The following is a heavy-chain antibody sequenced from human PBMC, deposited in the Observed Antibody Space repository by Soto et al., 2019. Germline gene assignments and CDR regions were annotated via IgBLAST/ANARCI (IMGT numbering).Heavy chain of an antibody. CDR3: GRLVYSLMIGLVYSAMDV. V-gene: IGHV1-69*06. J-gene: IGHJ6*02. CDR1: GDTSSAYV. D-gene: IGHD3-22*01. CDR2: IIPFFGTT. Sequence: QVQLVQSGAEVKKPGSSVKVSCKASGDTSSAYVLTWVRQAPGQGLEWVGSIIPFFGTTNYAQKFQGRVTITADKSTGTAYMELRSLISDDTAMYFCGRLVYSLMIGLVYSAMDVGGPVTSITVS.